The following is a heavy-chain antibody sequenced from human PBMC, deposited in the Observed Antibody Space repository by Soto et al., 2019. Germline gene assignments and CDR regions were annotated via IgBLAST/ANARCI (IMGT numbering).Heavy chain of an antibody. V-gene: IGHV3-53*01. CDR1: GFTVSSNY. CDR2: IYSGSST. D-gene: IGHD3-22*01. CDR3: ARGRYYDSSGFDY. Sequence: GGSRRLSCAASGFTVSSNYMIWVRQAPGKGLEWVSVIYSGSSTYYADSVKGRFTISRDNSKNTLYLQMNSLRAEDTAVYYCARGRYYDSSGFDYWGQGTLVTVSS. J-gene: IGHJ4*02.